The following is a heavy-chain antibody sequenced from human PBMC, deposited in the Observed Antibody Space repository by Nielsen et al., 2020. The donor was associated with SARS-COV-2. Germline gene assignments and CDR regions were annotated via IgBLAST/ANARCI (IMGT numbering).Heavy chain of an antibody. CDR2: ITGTSGLT. Sequence: GESLKISCAASGFTFSDYAMAWVRQAPGKGLEWVSAITGTSGLTYYVDSVKGRFTISRDNSRNTLYLQMNSLRAEDTAVYYCAKGRGSYGSGNYFGIDYWGLGTLVTVSS. V-gene: IGHV3-23*01. CDR3: AKGRGSYGSGNYFGIDY. CDR1: GFTFSDYA. J-gene: IGHJ4*02. D-gene: IGHD3-10*01.